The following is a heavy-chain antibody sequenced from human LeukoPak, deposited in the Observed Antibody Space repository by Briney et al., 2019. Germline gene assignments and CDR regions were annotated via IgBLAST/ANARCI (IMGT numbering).Heavy chain of an antibody. V-gene: IGHV1-2*06. CDR3: ARDPYRAPAASSPTY. D-gene: IGHD6-13*01. CDR1: GYTFTDYY. CDR2: INPNSGLT. J-gene: IGHJ4*02. Sequence: GASVKVSCKDSGYTFTDYYIHWVRQAPGQGLEWVGRINPNSGLTNYVQKFQDRVTMTRDTSISTGYMELYRLRSDDTAVYYCARDPYRAPAASSPTYWGQGTLVTVSS.